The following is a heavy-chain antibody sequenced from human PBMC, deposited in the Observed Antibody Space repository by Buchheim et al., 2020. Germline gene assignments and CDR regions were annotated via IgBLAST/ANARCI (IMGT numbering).Heavy chain of an antibody. J-gene: IGHJ6*02. CDR2: INPNSGGT. Sequence: QVQLVQSGAEVKKPGASVKVSCKASGYTFTGYYIHWVRQAPGQGLEWMGWINPNSGGTSYPQKFHGRVTMTRDTSISTAYMELSRLRSDDTAVYYCASFSNPVYYYYGMDLWGQGTT. CDR1: GYTFTGYY. V-gene: IGHV1-2*02. CDR3: ASFSNPVYYYYGMDL.